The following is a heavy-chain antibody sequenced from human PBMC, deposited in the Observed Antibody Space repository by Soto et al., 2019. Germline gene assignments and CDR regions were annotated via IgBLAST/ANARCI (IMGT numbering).Heavy chain of an antibody. D-gene: IGHD6-6*01. CDR1: GFTFSNYA. CDR3: AKRPLAARHTDY. V-gene: IGHV3-23*01. Sequence: EVQLLESGGGLVQPGGSLRLSCAASGFTFSNYAMTWVRQAPGKGLEWVSTISGSGDNTYYADSVRGRFTFSSDNSNNTLYLPMNSLRADDTAVYSCAKRPLAARHTDYWAQGTLVTVSS. J-gene: IGHJ4*02. CDR2: ISGSGDNT.